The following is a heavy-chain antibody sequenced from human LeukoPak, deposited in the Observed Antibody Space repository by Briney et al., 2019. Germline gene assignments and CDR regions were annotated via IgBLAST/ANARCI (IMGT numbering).Heavy chain of an antibody. CDR3: AREGAP. Sequence: GGSLRLSCAVSGFTFTDYAMNWFRQAPGKGLEWLSYISRSSDTIYYADSVKGRFTISRDNAKSSLFLQMNTLRAVDTAVYYCAREGAPWGQGTLVTVSS. D-gene: IGHD1-26*01. J-gene: IGHJ4*02. CDR1: GFTFTDYA. CDR2: ISRSSDTI. V-gene: IGHV3-48*01.